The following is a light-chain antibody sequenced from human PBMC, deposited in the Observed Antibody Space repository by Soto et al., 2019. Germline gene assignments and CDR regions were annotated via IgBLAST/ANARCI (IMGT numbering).Light chain of an antibody. Sequence: QSVLTQPPSASGSPGQSVTISCTGTSSDVVAYDYVSWYQQHPGKAPKLMIYEINKRPSGVPDRFSGSKSGNTASLTVSGLPAEDEADYYCSSFAGSNNFPYVFGTGTKLTVL. CDR1: SSDVVAYDY. J-gene: IGLJ1*01. CDR3: SSFAGSNNFPYV. CDR2: EIN. V-gene: IGLV2-8*01.